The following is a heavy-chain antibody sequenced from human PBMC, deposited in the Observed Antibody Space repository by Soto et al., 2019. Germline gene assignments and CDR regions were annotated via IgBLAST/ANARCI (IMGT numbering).Heavy chain of an antibody. J-gene: IGHJ4*02. V-gene: IGHV3-48*01. CDR2: ISSSSTT. Sequence: EVQLVEAGGGLVLPGGSLRLSCAASGFTFSQYGLNWVRQAPGKGLEWVSFISSSSTTQYADSVRGRFTISSDNAENSMYLHMNSLRAEDTAMYYCAREVGHIDYWGQGTLVTVSS. CDR1: GFTFSQYG. CDR3: AREVGHIDY. D-gene: IGHD1-26*01.